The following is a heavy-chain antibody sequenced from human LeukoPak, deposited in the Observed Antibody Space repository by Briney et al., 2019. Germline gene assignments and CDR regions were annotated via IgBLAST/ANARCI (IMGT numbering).Heavy chain of an antibody. CDR2: INHSGST. J-gene: IGHJ6*02. Sequence: SETLCLTCAVYGGSFSGYYWSWIRQPPGKGLEWIGEINHSGSTNYNPSLKSRVTISVDTSKNQFSLKLSSVTAADTAVYYCARAVAAGAYYGMDVWGQGTTVTVSS. D-gene: IGHD6-13*01. V-gene: IGHV4-34*01. CDR3: ARAVAAGAYYGMDV. CDR1: GGSFSGYY.